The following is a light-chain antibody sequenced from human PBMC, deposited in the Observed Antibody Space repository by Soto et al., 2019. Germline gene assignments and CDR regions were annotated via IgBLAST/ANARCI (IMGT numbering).Light chain of an antibody. CDR3: NSYTSSSTLYV. CDR2: EVS. Sequence: QSALTQPASVSGSPGQSITISCTGTSSDIGGYNYVSWYQQHPGKAPKLMLYEVSNRPSGVSNRFSGFKSGNTASLTITGLQAEDEADYYYNSYTSSSTLYVFGTGTKVTVL. CDR1: SSDIGGYNY. V-gene: IGLV2-14*01. J-gene: IGLJ1*01.